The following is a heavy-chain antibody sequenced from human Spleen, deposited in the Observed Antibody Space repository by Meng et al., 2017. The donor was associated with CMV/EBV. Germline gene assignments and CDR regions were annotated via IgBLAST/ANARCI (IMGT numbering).Heavy chain of an antibody. J-gene: IGHJ5*02. CDR1: GYPFSDIG. Sequence: SYRTCGYPFSDIGINWVRQAPGKGLEWMGWIGAYNGNIKFAQKFQGRVTMSADTSTSAAYMELTSLGYDDTAVYYCARGDTGGFDPWGQGTLVTVSS. V-gene: IGHV1-18*01. CDR3: ARGDTGGFDP. CDR2: IGAYNGNI.